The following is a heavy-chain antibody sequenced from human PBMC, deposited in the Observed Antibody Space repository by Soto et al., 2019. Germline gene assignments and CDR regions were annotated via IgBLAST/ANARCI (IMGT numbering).Heavy chain of an antibody. CDR1: GGSLSSSAYS. CDR2: IYQSGST. D-gene: IGHD3-22*01. V-gene: IGHV4-30-2*01. CDR3: AREPLFYDSDGFSWDDAFDI. Sequence: SETLSLTCAVSGGSLSSSAYSWSWIRQPAGKGLEWIGFIYQSGSTYYNPSLKSRVTMSLDRPKNQFSLKLSSVTAADTAVYYCAREPLFYDSDGFSWDDAFDIWGQGTMVTVSS. J-gene: IGHJ3*02.